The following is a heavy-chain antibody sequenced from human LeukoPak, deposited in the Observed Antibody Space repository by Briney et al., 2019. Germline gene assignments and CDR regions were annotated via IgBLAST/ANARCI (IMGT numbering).Heavy chain of an antibody. CDR3: TKSDGSGLIRI. Sequence: PSETLSLTCAVNGGSFSGYYWSWIRQPPGKTLEWIGEINHYGSTNYNPSLRSRVTISVDPPKNQFSLKVSSVTAADTAVYYSTKSDGSGLIRICGRGTMVTVSS. CDR2: INHYGST. J-gene: IGHJ3*02. CDR1: GGSFSGYY. D-gene: IGHD3-22*01. V-gene: IGHV4-34*01.